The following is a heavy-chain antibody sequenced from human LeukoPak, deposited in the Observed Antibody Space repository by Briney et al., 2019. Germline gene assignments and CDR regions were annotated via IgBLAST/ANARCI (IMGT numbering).Heavy chain of an antibody. D-gene: IGHD6-19*01. CDR3: ARDSVVAGTYYYGMDV. CDR1: GFTVSSSF. V-gene: IGHV3-53*01. CDR2: IHRDDKT. J-gene: IGHJ6*02. Sequence: GGSLRLSCAASGFTVSSSFIYWVRRAPGKGLEWVSFIHRDDKTYYADSVKGRFTMSRDSSKNTLYLQMNSLRAEDTAVYYCARDSVVAGTYYYGMDVWGQGTTVTVSS.